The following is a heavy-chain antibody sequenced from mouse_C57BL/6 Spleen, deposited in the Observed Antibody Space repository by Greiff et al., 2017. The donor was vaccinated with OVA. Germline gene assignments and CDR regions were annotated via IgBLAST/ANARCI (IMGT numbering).Heavy chain of an antibody. V-gene: IGHV1-54*01. CDR1: GYAFTNYL. CDR3: ANYNYLDY. J-gene: IGHJ2*01. Sequence: QVQLQQSGAELVRPGTSVKVSCKASGYAFTNYLIEWVKQRPGQGLEWIGVINPGSGGTNYNEKFKGKAKQTADKSSSTAYMQLSSQTSEDSAVYFCANYNYLDYWGQGTTLTVSS. CDR2: INPGSGGT. D-gene: IGHD1-3*01.